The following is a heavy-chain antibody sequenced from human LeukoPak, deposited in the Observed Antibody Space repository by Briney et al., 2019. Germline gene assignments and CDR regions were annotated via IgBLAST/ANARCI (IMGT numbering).Heavy chain of an antibody. CDR1: GGSISSYY. V-gene: IGHV4-59*01. J-gene: IGHJ4*02. CDR3: ARLVGYNSKTPYYFDY. Sequence: SETLSLTCTVSGGSISSYYWSWIRQPPGKGLEWIGYIYYSGSTNYNPSLKSRVTISVDTSKNQFSLKLSSVTAADTAVYYCARLVGYNSKTPYYFDYWGQGTLVTVSS. CDR2: IYYSGST. D-gene: IGHD5-24*01.